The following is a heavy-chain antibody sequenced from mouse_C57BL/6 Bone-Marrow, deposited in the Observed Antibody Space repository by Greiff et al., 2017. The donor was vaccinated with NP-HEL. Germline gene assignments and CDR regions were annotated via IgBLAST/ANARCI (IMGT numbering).Heavy chain of an antibody. Sequence: EVKVEESGGGLVQPKGSLKLSCAASGFSFNTYAMNWVRQAPGKGLEWVARIRSKSNNYATYYADSVKDRFTISRDDSESMLYLQMNNLKTEDTAMYYCVRTGYFDYWGQGTTLTVSS. V-gene: IGHV10-1*01. CDR1: GFSFNTYA. CDR3: VRTGYFDY. CDR2: IRSKSNNYAT. J-gene: IGHJ2*01. D-gene: IGHD4-1*01.